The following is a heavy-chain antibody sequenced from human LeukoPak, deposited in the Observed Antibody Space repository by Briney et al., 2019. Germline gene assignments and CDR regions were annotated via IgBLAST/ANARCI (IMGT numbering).Heavy chain of an antibody. CDR3: AGGAPPDS. CDR2: IYNSGST. J-gene: IGHJ4*02. CDR1: GASFNIGDYY. Sequence: SETLSLTCIVSGASFNIGDYYWNWIRQHPGKGLEWIGYIYNSGSTYYNPSLKSRVTISVDTSKNHFSLRLTSVTAADSAVYYCAGGAPPDSWGQGTLVAVSS. V-gene: IGHV4-31*03.